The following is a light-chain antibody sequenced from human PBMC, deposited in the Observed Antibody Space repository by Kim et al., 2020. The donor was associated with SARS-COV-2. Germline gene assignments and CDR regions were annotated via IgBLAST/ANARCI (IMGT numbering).Light chain of an antibody. CDR2: DAS. CDR1: QGIRNW. J-gene: IGKJ1*01. CDR3: QHYTYYWT. Sequence: GARVTITFRPTQGIRNWLPWYQQKPGKAPKLLVSDASRLERRLPSSFSRSVSGAEFTLTISSLQLDDFATYSCQHYTYYWTFGQGSKVDI. V-gene: IGKV1-5*01.